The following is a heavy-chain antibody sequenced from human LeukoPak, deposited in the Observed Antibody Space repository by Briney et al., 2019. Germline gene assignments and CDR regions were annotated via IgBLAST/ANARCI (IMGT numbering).Heavy chain of an antibody. D-gene: IGHD1-26*01. V-gene: IGHV3-48*03. J-gene: IGHJ4*02. CDR1: GFTFSSYE. Sequence: GGSLRLSCAASGFTFSSYEMNWVRQSRGKGLEWVSYISSSGDTRYYADSVKGRFTISRDNAKQSLYLDMDSLRVEDTAVYYCARVGAWDLQRVFDHWGQGALVTVSS. CDR3: ARVGAWDLQRVFDH. CDR2: ISSSGDTR.